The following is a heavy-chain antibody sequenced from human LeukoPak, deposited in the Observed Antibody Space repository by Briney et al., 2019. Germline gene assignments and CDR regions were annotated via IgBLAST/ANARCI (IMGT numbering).Heavy chain of an antibody. CDR1: GFTLSGAA. V-gene: IGHV3-73*01. J-gene: IGHJ2*01. D-gene: IGHD6-19*01. CDR3: RAAVAGDYFDL. Sequence: PGGSLRLSCAASGFTLSGAAMHWVRQASGKGLEWLGRIRSKADSYTTAYAASVKGRFTVSGDDSKNTAYLQMNSLKTEDTAVYYCRAAVAGDYFDLWGRGTLVTVSS. CDR2: IRSKADSYTT.